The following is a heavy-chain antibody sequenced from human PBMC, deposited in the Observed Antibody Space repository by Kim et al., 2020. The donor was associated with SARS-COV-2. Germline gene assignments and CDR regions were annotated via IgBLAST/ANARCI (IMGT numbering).Heavy chain of an antibody. CDR3: ASTVPFYFDN. V-gene: IGHV4-4*02. CDR2: NT. Sequence: NTNYTPSLKSRATVLLDKSKNQFSLKLISVTASDTAVYYCASTVPFYFDNWGLGILVTVSS. J-gene: IGHJ4*02. D-gene: IGHD6-6*01.